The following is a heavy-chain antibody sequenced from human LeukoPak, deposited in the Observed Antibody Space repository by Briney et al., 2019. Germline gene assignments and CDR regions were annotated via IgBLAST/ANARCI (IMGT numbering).Heavy chain of an antibody. CDR1: GFAFSSYA. J-gene: IGHJ4*02. CDR3: AKAASSGWSYFDY. Sequence: PGGSLRLSCAASGFAFSSYAMSWVRQAPGKGLEWVSAISGSGGSTYYADSVKGRFTTSRDNSKNTLYLQMNSLRAEDTAVYYCAKAASSGWSYFDYWGQGTLVTVSS. D-gene: IGHD6-19*01. CDR2: ISGSGGST. V-gene: IGHV3-23*01.